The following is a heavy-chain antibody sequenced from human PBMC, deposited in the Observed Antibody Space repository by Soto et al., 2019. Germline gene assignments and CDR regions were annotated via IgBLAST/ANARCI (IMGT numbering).Heavy chain of an antibody. J-gene: IGHJ5*02. CDR3: ARELFGRSVWFDP. V-gene: IGHV4-59*01. Sequence: QVQLQESGPGLVKPSETLSLTCTVSGGSISSYYWSWIRQPPGKGLEWIGYIYYSGSTNYNPSLTSRVTISVDTSKTPSSLKLSSVTAADTAVYYCARELFGRSVWFDPWGQGTLVTVSS. CDR2: IYYSGST. CDR1: GGSISSYY. D-gene: IGHD3-10*01.